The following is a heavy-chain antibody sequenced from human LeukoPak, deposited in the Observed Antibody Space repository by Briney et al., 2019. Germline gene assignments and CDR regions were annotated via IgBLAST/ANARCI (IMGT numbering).Heavy chain of an antibody. J-gene: IGHJ4*02. CDR3: ARLVSAAVAAE. CDR2: IDPSGSYT. CDR1: GYSFTSYW. V-gene: IGHV5-10-1*01. D-gene: IGHD6-19*01. Sequence: GESLKISCKGSGYSFTSYWISWVRQMPGKDLEWMGRIDPSGSYTNYSPSFQGHVTISADKSISTAYLQWSSLKASDNAMYYCARLVSAAVAAEWGQGTLVTVSS.